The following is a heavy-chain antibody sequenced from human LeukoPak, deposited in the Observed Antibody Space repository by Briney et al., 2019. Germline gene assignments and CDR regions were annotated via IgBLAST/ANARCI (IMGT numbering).Heavy chain of an antibody. CDR2: IYHSGST. CDR1: GDSISRSYW. D-gene: IGHD7-27*01. V-gene: IGHV4-4*02. CDR3: ARDPLTGASPDAFDI. J-gene: IGHJ3*02. Sequence: PSETLSLTCAVSGDSISRSYWWSWVRQPPGKGLEWIGEIYHSGSTDYNPSLKSRVTISVDKSKNQFSLKLTSVTAADTAVYYCARDPLTGASPDAFDIWGQGTMVSVSS.